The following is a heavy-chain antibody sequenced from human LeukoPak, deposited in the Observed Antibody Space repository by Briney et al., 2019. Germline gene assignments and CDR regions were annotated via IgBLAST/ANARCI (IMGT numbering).Heavy chain of an antibody. CDR1: GFTFDDYA. J-gene: IGHJ3*02. CDR2: ITWNSGTI. Sequence: GRSLRLSCAASGFTFDDYAMHWVRQAPGKGLEWVSGITWNSGTIVYADSVKGRFTISRDNAKNSLYLQMNSLRAEDTAMYFCAREHCISSTCYAFDIWGRGTMVTVSS. CDR3: AREHCISSTCYAFDI. D-gene: IGHD2-2*01. V-gene: IGHV3-9*01.